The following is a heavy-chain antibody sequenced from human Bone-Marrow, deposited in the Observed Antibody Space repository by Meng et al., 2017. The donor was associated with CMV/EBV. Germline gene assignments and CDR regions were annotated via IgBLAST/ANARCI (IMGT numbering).Heavy chain of an antibody. V-gene: IGHV3-23*01. D-gene: IGHD2-2*02. Sequence: GESLKISCAASGFTFSSYAMSWVRQAPGKGLEWVSAISGSGGSTYYADSVKGRFTISRDNSKNTLYLQMNSLRAEDTAVYYCAKVPTHCSSTSCYMSYYGMDVWGQGNAGHRLL. J-gene: IGHJ6*02. CDR3: AKVPTHCSSTSCYMSYYGMDV. CDR1: GFTFSSYA. CDR2: ISGSGGST.